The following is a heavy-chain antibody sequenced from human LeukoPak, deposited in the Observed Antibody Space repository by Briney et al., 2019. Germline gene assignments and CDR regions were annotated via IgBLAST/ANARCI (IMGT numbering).Heavy chain of an antibody. CDR2: IYSGGST. V-gene: IGHV3-53*01. CDR3: AREAGSSGWYSRVGAFDI. J-gene: IGHJ3*02. D-gene: IGHD6-19*01. CDR1: GFTVSSNY. Sequence: PGGSLRLSCAASGFTVSSNYMSWVRQAPGKGLEWVSVIYSGGSTYYADSVKGRFTISRDNSKNTLYLQMNSLRAEDTAVYYCAREAGSSGWYSRVGAFDIWGQGTMVTVSS.